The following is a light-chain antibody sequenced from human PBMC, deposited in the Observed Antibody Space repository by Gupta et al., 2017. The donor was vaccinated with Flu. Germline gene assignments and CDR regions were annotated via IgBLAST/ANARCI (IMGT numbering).Light chain of an antibody. CDR3: QQYGSSPDT. CDR2: GAS. V-gene: IGKV3-20*01. CDR1: QFVSSAY. J-gene: IGKJ2*01. Sequence: EIVLTPSPGTLSLSPGERAALSCRASQFVSSAYFAWYQQKPGHAPRHLICGASTRASGIPDRFGGIGSGIDFTLTISRLEAEGIAVYYCQQYGSSPDTFGQGTRLEIK.